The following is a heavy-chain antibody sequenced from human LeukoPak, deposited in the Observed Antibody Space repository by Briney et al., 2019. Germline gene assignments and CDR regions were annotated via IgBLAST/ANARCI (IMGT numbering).Heavy chain of an antibody. CDR2: INHSGST. Sequence: PSETLSLTCAVYGGSFSGNYWSWIRQPPGKGLEWIGEINHSGSTNYNPSLKSRVTISVDTSKNQFSLKLRSVTAADTAVYYCARGGYSGYDSLSNWFDPWGQGTLVTVSS. CDR1: GGSFSGNY. V-gene: IGHV4-34*01. D-gene: IGHD5-12*01. CDR3: ARGGYSGYDSLSNWFDP. J-gene: IGHJ5*02.